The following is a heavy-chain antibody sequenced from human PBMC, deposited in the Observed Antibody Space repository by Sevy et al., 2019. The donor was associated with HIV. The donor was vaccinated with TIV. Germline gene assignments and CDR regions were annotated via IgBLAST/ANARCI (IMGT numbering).Heavy chain of an antibody. CDR1: GFTFSSYW. Sequence: GGSLRLSCAASGFTFSSYWMHWVRQAPGKGLVWVSRINSDESSTTYADSVKGRFTISRDNAKNTLYLQMNSLRAEDTAVYYCARDRGSTVTTHSNCFDPWGQGTLVTVSS. CDR3: ARDRGSTVTTHSNCFDP. J-gene: IGHJ5*02. V-gene: IGHV3-74*01. CDR2: INSDESST. D-gene: IGHD4-4*01.